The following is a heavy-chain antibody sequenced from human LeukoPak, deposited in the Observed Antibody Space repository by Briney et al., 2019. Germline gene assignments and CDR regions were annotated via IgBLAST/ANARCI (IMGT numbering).Heavy chain of an antibody. CDR3: AREAVVDFSPFDY. V-gene: IGHV4-39*01. D-gene: IGHD3-9*01. CDR2: IYFSGGT. J-gene: IGHJ4*02. Sequence: SETLSLTCTVSGDSISSSNCYWGWIRQPPGKGLEWIGSIYFSGGTYYNASLKSRVTISVDTSKNQFSLKLTSVTAADTAVYYCAREAVVDFSPFDYWGQGTLVTVSS. CDR1: GDSISSSNCY.